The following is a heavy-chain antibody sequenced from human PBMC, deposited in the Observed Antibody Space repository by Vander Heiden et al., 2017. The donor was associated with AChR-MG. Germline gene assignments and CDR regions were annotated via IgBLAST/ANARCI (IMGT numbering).Heavy chain of an antibody. D-gene: IGHD2-15*01. CDR3: AREDIVTS. V-gene: IGHV1-2*02. Sequence: QVQLVQSGAELTKPGASVKGPCKASEYTCSGYDIHWVRRAPGQGLEWMGWINPNTGGTNYAPRFQGRVTMTRDTPIGTAYMELSRLTSDDTAIYYCAREDIVTSWGQGTPVTVSS. CDR1: EYTCSGYD. CDR2: INPNTGGT. J-gene: IGHJ5*02.